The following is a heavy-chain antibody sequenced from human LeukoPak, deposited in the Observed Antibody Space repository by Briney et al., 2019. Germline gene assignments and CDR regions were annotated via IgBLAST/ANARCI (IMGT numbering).Heavy chain of an antibody. J-gene: IGHJ4*02. Sequence: SETLSLTCTVSGGSISSYYWSWIRQPPGKGLEWIGYIYYSGRTNYNPSLKSRVTISVDTSKNQFSLKLSSVAAADTPVYYCARVNYDILTGYYRFDYWGQGPLVTVSS. D-gene: IGHD3-9*01. CDR3: ARVNYDILTGYYRFDY. CDR1: GGSISSYY. V-gene: IGHV4-59*01. CDR2: IYYSGRT.